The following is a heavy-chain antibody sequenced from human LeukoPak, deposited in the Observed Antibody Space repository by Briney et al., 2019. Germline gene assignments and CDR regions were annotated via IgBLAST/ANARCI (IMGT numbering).Heavy chain of an antibody. V-gene: IGHV4-39*07. CDR3: ARAPPERWLVRNWFDP. CDR2: IYYSGST. D-gene: IGHD6-19*01. J-gene: IGHJ5*02. CDR1: GGSISSSSYY. Sequence: PSETLSLTCTVSGGSISSSSYYWGWIRQPPGKGLEWIGSIYYSGSTYYNPSLKSRVTISVDTSKNQFSLKLSSVTAADTAVYYCARAPPERWLVRNWFDPWGQGTLVTVSS.